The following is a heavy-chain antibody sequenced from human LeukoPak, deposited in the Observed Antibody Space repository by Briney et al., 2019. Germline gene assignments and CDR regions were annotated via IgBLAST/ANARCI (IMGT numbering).Heavy chain of an antibody. CDR1: GFTFDDYG. J-gene: IGHJ4*02. V-gene: IGHV3-20*04. D-gene: IGHD3-22*01. CDR3: ASDNYYDSSGYDYFDY. Sequence: GGSLKLSCAASGFTFDDYGMSWVRQAPGKGLEWVSGINWNGGSTGYADSVKGRFTIARDNAKNSLYLQMNSPRAEDTALYYCASDNYYDSSGYDYFDYWGQGTLVTVSS. CDR2: INWNGGST.